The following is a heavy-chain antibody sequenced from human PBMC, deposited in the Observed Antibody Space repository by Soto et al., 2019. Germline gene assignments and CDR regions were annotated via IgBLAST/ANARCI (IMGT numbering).Heavy chain of an antibody. V-gene: IGHV4-59*01. CDR2: IYYSGST. J-gene: IGHJ3*02. D-gene: IGHD3-10*01. CDR1: GGSISSYY. CDR3: ARDPLWFGDLGAFDI. Sequence: QVQLQESGPGLVKPSETLSLTCTVSGGSISSYYWSWIRQPPGKGLEWIGYIYYSGSTNYNPSLKCRVTISVDTSKNQFSLKLSSVTAADTAVYYCARDPLWFGDLGAFDIWGQGTMVTVSS.